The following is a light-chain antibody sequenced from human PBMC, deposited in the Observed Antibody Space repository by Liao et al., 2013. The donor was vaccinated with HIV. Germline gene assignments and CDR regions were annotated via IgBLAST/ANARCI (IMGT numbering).Light chain of an antibody. CDR3: QAWDSNTAYV. CDR2: YDN. J-gene: IGLJ1*01. V-gene: IGLV3-21*01. Sequence: SYELTQPPSVSVAPGKTARITCGGNNIGSKSVHWYLQKPGQAPVLVIYYDNDRPSGIPGRFSGSNSENTATLTISGTQPMDEADYYCQAWDSNTAYVFGTGTKVSVL. CDR1: NIGSKS.